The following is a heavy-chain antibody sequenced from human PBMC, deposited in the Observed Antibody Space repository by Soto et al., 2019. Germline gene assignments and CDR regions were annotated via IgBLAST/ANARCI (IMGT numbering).Heavy chain of an antibody. V-gene: IGHV3-30*18. Sequence: QVQLVESGGGVVQPGRSLRLSCAASGFTFSSYGMHWVRQAPGKGLEWVAVISYDGSNKYYADSVKGRFTISRDNTKKKLYLQKNSLRAEDTAVYYCAEDNLRGVRGVMTYYYGMDVWGQGTKVTVSS. CDR1: GFTFSSYG. CDR3: AEDNLRGVRGVMTYYYGMDV. CDR2: ISYDGSNK. J-gene: IGHJ6*02. D-gene: IGHD3-10*01.